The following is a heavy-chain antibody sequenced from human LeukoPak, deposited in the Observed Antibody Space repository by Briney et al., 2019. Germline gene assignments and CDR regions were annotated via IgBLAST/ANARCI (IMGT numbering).Heavy chain of an antibody. D-gene: IGHD6-13*01. Sequence: ASVKVSCKASGYTFTSYGISWVRQAPGQGLEWMGWISAYNGNTNYAQKLQGRVTMTTDTSTSTAYMELRSLRSDDTAVYYCARSSFSAAAGGYYYMDVWGKGTTVTISS. J-gene: IGHJ6*03. CDR2: ISAYNGNT. CDR3: ARSSFSAAAGGYYYMDV. V-gene: IGHV1-18*01. CDR1: GYTFTSYG.